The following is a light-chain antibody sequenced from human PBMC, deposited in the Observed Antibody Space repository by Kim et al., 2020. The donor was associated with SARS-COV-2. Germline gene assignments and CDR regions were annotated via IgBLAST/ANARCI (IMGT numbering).Light chain of an antibody. CDR1: QDIRNN. V-gene: IGKV1-33*01. CDR3: QQSENLPVT. J-gene: IGKJ2*01. Sequence: SASVGDSVTITCQASQDIRNNLNWYQQKPGKAPKLLIYDVSNLETGVPSRFSGSGSGAEFRFTIRSLQPEDVATYYCQQSENLPVTFGQGTKLEI. CDR2: DVS.